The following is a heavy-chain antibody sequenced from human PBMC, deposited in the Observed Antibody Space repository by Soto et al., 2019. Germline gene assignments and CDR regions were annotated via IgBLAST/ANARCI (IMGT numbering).Heavy chain of an antibody. CDR2: IYSGGST. V-gene: IGHV3-66*01. CDR3: ARLDCSGGSCYYYYGMDV. Sequence: EVQLVESGGGLVQPGGSLRLSCAASGFTVSSNYMSWVRQAPGKGLEWVSVIYSGGSTYYADSVKGRCTISRDNSKNTLYLQMNSLRAEDTAVYYCARLDCSGGSCYYYYGMDVWGQGTTVTVSS. D-gene: IGHD2-15*01. CDR1: GFTVSSNY. J-gene: IGHJ6*02.